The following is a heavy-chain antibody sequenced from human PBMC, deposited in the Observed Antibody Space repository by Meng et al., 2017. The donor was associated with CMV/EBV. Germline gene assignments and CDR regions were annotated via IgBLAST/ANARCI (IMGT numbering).Heavy chain of an antibody. Sequence: TVSAGSVSSGSSYWSWIRQPPGKGLEWIGYIYYSGSTNYNPSLKSRVTISVDTSKNQFSLKLSSVTAADTAVYYCARVVLGTGGFDYWGQGTLVTVSS. J-gene: IGHJ4*02. CDR2: IYYSGST. CDR1: AGSVSSGSSY. CDR3: ARVVLGTGGFDY. D-gene: IGHD7-27*01. V-gene: IGHV4-61*01.